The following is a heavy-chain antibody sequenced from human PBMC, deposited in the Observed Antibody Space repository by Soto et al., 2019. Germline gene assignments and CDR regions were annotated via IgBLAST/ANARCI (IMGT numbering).Heavy chain of an antibody. CDR3: AHRLVGVAFDY. D-gene: IGHD6-19*01. CDR2: IYWNDGE. J-gene: IGHJ4*02. V-gene: IGHV2-5*01. Sequence: SGPTLVNPTQTLTLTCTFSGFSLTTSGVGVGWIRQPPGKALEWLALIYWNDGERYTPSLKSRLTITKDTSRNQVVLTMTNMDPVDTATYYCAHRLVGVAFDYWGQGTLVTVSS. CDR1: GFSLTTSGVG.